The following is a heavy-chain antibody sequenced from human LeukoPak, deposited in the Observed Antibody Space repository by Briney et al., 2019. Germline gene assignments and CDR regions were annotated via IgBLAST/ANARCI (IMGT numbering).Heavy chain of an antibody. CDR2: IYTSGST. Sequence: SETLSLTCTVSGGSISSYYWSWIRQPAGKGLEWIGRIYTSGSTNYNPSLESRVTMSVDTSKNQFSLKLSSVTAADTAVYYCARANWHEYDYYYYYMDVWGKGTTVTVSS. D-gene: IGHD6-6*01. CDR1: GGSISSYY. CDR3: ARANWHEYDYYYYYMDV. V-gene: IGHV4-4*07. J-gene: IGHJ6*03.